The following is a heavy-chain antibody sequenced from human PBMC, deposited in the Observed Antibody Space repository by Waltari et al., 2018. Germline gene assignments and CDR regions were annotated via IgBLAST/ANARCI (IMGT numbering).Heavy chain of an antibody. D-gene: IGHD6-13*01. Sequence: QVQLVKSGAAVKKPGSSVKVSCKASGDPFTNFDITWVRQAPGQGLEWMGGIFPMFGTANYAQKFQGRVTITADESTSTAYMELSSLRSEDTAVYYCARGEAAAGLNWCDPWGQGTLVTVSS. CDR2: IFPMFGTA. V-gene: IGHV1-69*01. J-gene: IGHJ5*02. CDR1: GDPFTNFD. CDR3: ARGEAAAGLNWCDP.